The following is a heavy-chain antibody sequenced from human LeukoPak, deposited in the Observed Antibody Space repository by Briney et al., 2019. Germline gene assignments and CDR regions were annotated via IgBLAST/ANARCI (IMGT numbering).Heavy chain of an antibody. J-gene: IGHJ4*02. Sequence: GGSLRLSCAASEFTFSSYWMSWVRQAPGKGLEWVSSISSSSSYIYYADSVKGRFTISRDNAKNSLYLQMNSLRAEDTAVYYCARDENSGSYFDYWGQGTLVTVSS. V-gene: IGHV3-21*01. CDR3: ARDENSGSYFDY. CDR2: ISSSSSYI. CDR1: EFTFSSYW. D-gene: IGHD1-26*01.